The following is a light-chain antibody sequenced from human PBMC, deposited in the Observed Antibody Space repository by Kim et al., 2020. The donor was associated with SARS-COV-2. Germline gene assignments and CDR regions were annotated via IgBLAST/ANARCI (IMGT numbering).Light chain of an antibody. J-gene: IGLJ3*02. V-gene: IGLV1-44*01. CDR3: GTWDDSLNEWV. CDR2: ATD. CDR1: GPTIARNV. Sequence: GQRVTISCFGSGPTIARNVVNWYQQFPGTAPKLLIYATDQRSSGVPDRFSGSRSGTSASLDISGLQSDDEADYYCGTWDDSLNEWVFGGGTKLTVL.